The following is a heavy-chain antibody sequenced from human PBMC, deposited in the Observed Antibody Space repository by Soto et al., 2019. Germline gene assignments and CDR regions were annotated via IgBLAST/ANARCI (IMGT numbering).Heavy chain of an antibody. V-gene: IGHV1-18*01. CDR1: GYTFSSYA. J-gene: IGHJ4*02. Sequence: QVQLVQSGAEVKKPGASVRVSCKGSGYTFSSYAIIWVRQAPGQGLEWMGWISDYNGNTEYAQKFQGRVTMTTDTSTSTAYMELRSLRSDDTAVYYCARDPRVTGWYGSDHWGQGTLVTVSS. CDR2: ISDYNGNT. CDR3: ARDPRVTGWYGSDH. D-gene: IGHD3-10*01.